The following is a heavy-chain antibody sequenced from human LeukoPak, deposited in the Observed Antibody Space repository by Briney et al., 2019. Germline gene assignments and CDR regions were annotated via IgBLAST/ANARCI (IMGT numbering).Heavy chain of an antibody. J-gene: IGHJ3*02. Sequence: GGSLRLSCAASGFTVSSNYMTWVRQAPGKGLEWVSIIYSGGSTSYAGSVKGRFTISRDNSKNTLYLQMNSLRAEDTAMYYCARPREEGTAMGLRAFDIWGQGTMVTVSS. CDR3: ARPREEGTAMGLRAFDI. V-gene: IGHV3-53*01. CDR1: GFTVSSNY. CDR2: IYSGGST. D-gene: IGHD5-18*01.